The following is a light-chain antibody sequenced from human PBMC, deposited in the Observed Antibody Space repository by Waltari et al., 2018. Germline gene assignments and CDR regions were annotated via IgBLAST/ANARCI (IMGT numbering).Light chain of an antibody. CDR1: QGISNS. CDR3: QQYYSTPMYT. CDR2: AAS. Sequence: DIQMTQSPSSLSASVGDRVTITCRASQGISNSLAWYQQKPGKAPKLLLYAASRLESGVPSRFSGSGSGTDYTLTISSLQPKDFATYYCQQYYSTPMYTFGQGTKLEIK. J-gene: IGKJ2*01. V-gene: IGKV1-NL1*01.